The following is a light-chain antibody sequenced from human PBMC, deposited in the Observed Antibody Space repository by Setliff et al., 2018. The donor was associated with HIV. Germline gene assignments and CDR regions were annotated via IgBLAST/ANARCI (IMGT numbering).Light chain of an antibody. V-gene: IGLV1-44*01. CDR1: GSNIGSNV. Sequence: QSALTQPPSASGTPGQRVTISCSGSGSNIGSNVVNWFQQLPGAAPKLLIYRNNQRPSGVPDRFSGSKSGTSASLAISGLQSDDEADYYCATWDASLNGPVFGGGTKVTVL. CDR2: RNN. J-gene: IGLJ2*01. CDR3: ATWDASLNGPV.